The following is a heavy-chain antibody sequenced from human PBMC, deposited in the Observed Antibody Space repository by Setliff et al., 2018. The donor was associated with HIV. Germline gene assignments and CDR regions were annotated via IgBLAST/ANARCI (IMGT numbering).Heavy chain of an antibody. V-gene: IGHV3-74*01. CDR1: GFTFSSYW. CDR2: ITSDGSTT. Sequence: GGSLRLSCAASGFTFSSYWMHWVRQAPGQGLVWVSRITSDGSTTAYADSVKGRFTISRDNTRNTLYLQMNSLRAEDTAVYYCARDLHILYSNSGGGFDYWGQGTLVTVSS. J-gene: IGHJ4*02. D-gene: IGHD6-6*01. CDR3: ARDLHILYSNSGGGFDY.